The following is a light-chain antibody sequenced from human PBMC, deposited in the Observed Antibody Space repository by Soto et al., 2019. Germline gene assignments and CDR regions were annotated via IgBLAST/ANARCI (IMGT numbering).Light chain of an antibody. CDR1: QSISSW. Sequence: DIQMTQSPSTLSASVGDRVTITCRSSQSISSWLAWYQQKPGKAPTLLIHPASTLQSGVPSRFSGSGSGTEFTLTISSLQPEDFATYYCQQRNSYPITFGQGTRLEIK. CDR2: PAS. V-gene: IGKV1-5*01. CDR3: QQRNSYPIT. J-gene: IGKJ5*01.